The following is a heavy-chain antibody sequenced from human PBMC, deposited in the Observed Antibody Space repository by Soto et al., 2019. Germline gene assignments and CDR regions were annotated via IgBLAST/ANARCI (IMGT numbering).Heavy chain of an antibody. Sequence: SETLSLTCAVYGGSFSGYYWSWIRQPPGKGLEWIGEINHSGSTNYNPSLKSRVTISVDTSKNQFSLKLSSVTAADTAVYYCARGRGFARRFFDPWGQGTLVTVSS. CDR2: INHSGST. CDR1: GGSFSGYY. CDR3: ARGRGFARRFFDP. J-gene: IGHJ5*02. D-gene: IGHD3-3*01. V-gene: IGHV4-34*01.